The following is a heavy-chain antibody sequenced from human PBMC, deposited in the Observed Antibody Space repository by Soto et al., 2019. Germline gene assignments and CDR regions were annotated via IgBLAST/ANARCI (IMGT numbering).Heavy chain of an antibody. V-gene: IGHV1-18*01. D-gene: IGHD6-13*01. CDR3: ARDAAAGLNDC. Sequence: QVQLVQSGAEVKKPGASVKVSCKASGYTFTNYGISWVRQAPGQGLEWMGWINAYNGNTKSAQKLQGRVTLTTDTSTSTAYMELRSLRSDDTAVYYCARDAAAGLNDCWGQGTRVTVSS. J-gene: IGHJ4*02. CDR2: INAYNGNT. CDR1: GYTFTNYG.